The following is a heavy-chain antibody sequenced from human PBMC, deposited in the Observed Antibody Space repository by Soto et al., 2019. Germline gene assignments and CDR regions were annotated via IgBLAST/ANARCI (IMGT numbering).Heavy chain of an antibody. CDR2: IIPIFGTA. Sequence: QVQLVQSGAEVKKPGSSVKVSCKASGGTFSSYAISWVRQAPGQGLEWMGGIIPIFGTANYARKFQGRVTITADESTSTAYMELSSLRSEDTAVYDWATLTGYSSLVFGFPWGQGTLVTVSS. V-gene: IGHV1-69*01. CDR1: GGTFSSYA. CDR3: ATLTGYSSLVFGFP. J-gene: IGHJ5*02. D-gene: IGHD6-19*01.